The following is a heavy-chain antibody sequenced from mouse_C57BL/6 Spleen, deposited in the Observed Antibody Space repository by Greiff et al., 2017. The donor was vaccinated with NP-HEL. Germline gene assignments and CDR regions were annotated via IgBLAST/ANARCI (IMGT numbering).Heavy chain of an antibody. Sequence: EVKVVESGGGLVKPGGSLKLSCAASGFTFSSYAMSWVRQTPEKRLEWVATISDGGSYTYYPDNVKGRFTISRDNAKNNLYLQMSHLKSEDTAMYYCVRAMDYWGQGTSVTVSS. CDR3: VRAMDY. V-gene: IGHV5-4*03. CDR1: GFTFSSYA. J-gene: IGHJ4*01. CDR2: ISDGGSYT.